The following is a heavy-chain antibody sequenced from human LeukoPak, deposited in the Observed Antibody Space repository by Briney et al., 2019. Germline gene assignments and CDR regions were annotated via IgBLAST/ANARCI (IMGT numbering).Heavy chain of an antibody. V-gene: IGHV1-2*02. J-gene: IGHJ4*02. CDR2: INPNSGGT. D-gene: IGHD1-26*01. CDR3: ASRDRVGATTDFDF. CDR1: GYTFTTYH. Sequence: ASVKVSCKASGYTFTTYHMHWVRQAPGQGLEWMGWINPNSGGTNYAQRCQGRVTVTRDTSISTAYMELSRLRSDDTAVYYCASRDRVGATTDFDFWGQGTLVTVSS.